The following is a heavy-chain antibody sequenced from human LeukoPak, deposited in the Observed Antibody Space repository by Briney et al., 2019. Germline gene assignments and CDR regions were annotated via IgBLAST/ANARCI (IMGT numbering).Heavy chain of an antibody. V-gene: IGHV4-4*09. D-gene: IGHD1-14*01. CDR3: ARCNPYFDY. Sequence: SETLSLTCTVSGGSISSYYWSWIRQPPGKGLEWIGYIYTSGSTNYNPSLKSRVTISVDTSKNQFSLKLSSVTAADTAVYYCARCNPYFDYWGQETLVTVSS. J-gene: IGHJ4*02. CDR2: IYTSGST. CDR1: GGSISSYY.